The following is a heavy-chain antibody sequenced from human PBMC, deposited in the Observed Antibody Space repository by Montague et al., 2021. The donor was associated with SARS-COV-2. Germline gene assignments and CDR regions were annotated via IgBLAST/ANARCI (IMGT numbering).Heavy chain of an antibody. Sequence: SETLSLTCTVSGGSISGYYWSWIRQPPGKGLEWIGYIYYSGSTKYNPFLESRVTVSVDTSKKLLSLSLSSVTAADTAIYYCARHRKDYDILTGYSTSFYYDMDVWGQGATVTVSS. CDR2: IYYSGST. CDR1: GGSISGYY. D-gene: IGHD3-9*01. V-gene: IGHV4-59*08. CDR3: ARHRKDYDILTGYSTSFYYDMDV. J-gene: IGHJ6*02.